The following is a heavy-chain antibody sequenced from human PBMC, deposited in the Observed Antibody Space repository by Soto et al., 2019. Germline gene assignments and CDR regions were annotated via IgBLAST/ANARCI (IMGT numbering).Heavy chain of an antibody. CDR3: ARDYGALPADRFQF. CDR2: ISYDGKNI. J-gene: IGHJ1*01. CDR1: GFSLDSYA. D-gene: IGHD3-10*01. Sequence: LLVESGGGVVQPGRSLRLSCAASGFSLDSYAMHWVRQAPGKGYEWVAVISYDGKNIYYAKSVKGRFTISKDDSYNMLYLKLSSLTPEDTDTYYCARDYGALPADRFQFWCQGTLVTVSS. V-gene: IGHV3-33*05.